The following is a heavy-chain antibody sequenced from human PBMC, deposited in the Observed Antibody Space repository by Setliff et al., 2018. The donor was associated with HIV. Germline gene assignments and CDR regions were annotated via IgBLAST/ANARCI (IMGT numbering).Heavy chain of an antibody. CDR1: GYTFTSYY. J-gene: IGHJ3*02. D-gene: IGHD3-10*01. Sequence: ASVKVSCKASGYTFTSYYIHWVRQAPGQGLEWMGWISGYGNRKYAQKFEGRLTVTTDTSTSTAYMELRTLRSDDTAVYFCASGRGIYGSGALEAYDIWGQGTMVT. V-gene: IGHV1-18*01. CDR2: ISGYGNR. CDR3: ASGRGIYGSGALEAYDI.